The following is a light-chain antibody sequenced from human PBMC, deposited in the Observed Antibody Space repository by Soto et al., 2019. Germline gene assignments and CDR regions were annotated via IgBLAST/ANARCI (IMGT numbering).Light chain of an antibody. Sequence: DIQMTQSPSALSASVGDRVTITCRASQNINIYLHWYQQKPGKAPELLIFAASSVRSGVPSRFSGSGSGPEFTLAISSLQPEDVATYYCQQSYTSPPFTFGPGTKVDIK. CDR3: QQSYTSPPFT. V-gene: IGKV1-39*01. CDR2: AAS. J-gene: IGKJ3*01. CDR1: QNINIY.